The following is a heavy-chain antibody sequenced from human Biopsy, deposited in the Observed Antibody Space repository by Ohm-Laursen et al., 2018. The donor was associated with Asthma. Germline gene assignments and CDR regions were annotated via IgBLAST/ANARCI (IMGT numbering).Heavy chain of an antibody. CDR1: GGTLSNFA. D-gene: IGHD6-19*01. J-gene: IGHJ6*02. CDR3: ARCQVGYSSGWSLLLKKIYYSGMDV. V-gene: IGHV1-69*01. Sequence: SSVKVSCKAPGGTLSNFAISWVRQAPGQGLEWLGGIMTVFGTTNYAQKFQGRVTITADESTSTAYMEVTSLGSEDTAIYYCARCQVGYSSGWSLLLKKIYYSGMDVWGQGTAVTVSS. CDR2: IMTVFGTT.